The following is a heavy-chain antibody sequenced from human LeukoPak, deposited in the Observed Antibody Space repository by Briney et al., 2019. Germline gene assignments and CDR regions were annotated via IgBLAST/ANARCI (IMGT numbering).Heavy chain of an antibody. CDR2: IYYSGNT. D-gene: IGHD6-6*01. CDR3: AREGIYSSSSYFDY. Sequence: SETLSLTCTVSGGSISSYYWSWIRQPPGKGLGWIGYIYYSGNTNYNPSLKSRVTMSLDTSKNQFSLTLSSVTAADTAVYYCAREGIYSSSSYFDYWGQGTLVTVSS. J-gene: IGHJ4*02. CDR1: GGSISSYY. V-gene: IGHV4-59*01.